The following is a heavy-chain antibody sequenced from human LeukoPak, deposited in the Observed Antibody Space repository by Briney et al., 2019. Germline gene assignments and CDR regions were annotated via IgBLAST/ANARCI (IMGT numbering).Heavy chain of an antibody. CDR2: IVPIFGTA. D-gene: IGHD5-12*01. J-gene: IGHJ4*02. CDR1: GGTFSSYA. Sequence: SVKVSCKASGGTFSSYAISWVRQAPGQGLEWMGGIVPIFGTANYARKFQGRVTITTDESTSTAYMELSSLRSEDTAVYYCAREGYSGYGVQRPIDYWGQGTLVTVSS. V-gene: IGHV1-69*05. CDR3: AREGYSGYGVQRPIDY.